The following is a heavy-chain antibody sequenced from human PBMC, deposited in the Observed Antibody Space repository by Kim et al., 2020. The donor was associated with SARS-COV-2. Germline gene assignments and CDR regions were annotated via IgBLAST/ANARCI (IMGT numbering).Heavy chain of an antibody. Sequence: GGSLRLSCAASGFTFSSYSMNWVRQAPGKGLEWVSYISSSSSTIYYADSVKGQFTISRDNAKNSLYLQMNSLRDEDTAVYYCARVFWSSSPDAFDIWGQGTMVTVSS. D-gene: IGHD6-13*01. V-gene: IGHV3-48*02. CDR3: ARVFWSSSPDAFDI. CDR2: ISSSSSTI. CDR1: GFTFSSYS. J-gene: IGHJ3*02.